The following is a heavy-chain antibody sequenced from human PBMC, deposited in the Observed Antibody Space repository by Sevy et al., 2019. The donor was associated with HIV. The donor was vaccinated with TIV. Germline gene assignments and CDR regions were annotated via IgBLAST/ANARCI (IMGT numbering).Heavy chain of an antibody. CDR2: ISGSGGST. Sequence: GGSLRLSCAASGFTFSSYAMSWVRQAPGKGLEWVSAISGSGGSTYYADSVKGRFTISRDNSKNTLYLQMNSLRAEDTAVYYCAKDHRPYYYDSSGYYVDYWGQGTLVTVSS. CDR3: AKDHRPYYYDSSGYYVDY. V-gene: IGHV3-23*01. CDR1: GFTFSSYA. D-gene: IGHD3-22*01. J-gene: IGHJ4*02.